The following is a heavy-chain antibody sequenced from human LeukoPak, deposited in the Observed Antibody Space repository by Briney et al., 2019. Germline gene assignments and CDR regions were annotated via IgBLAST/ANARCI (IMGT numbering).Heavy chain of an antibody. V-gene: IGHV3-30*10. CDR1: GFSLATYP. CDR2: VSPDGSNR. Sequence: GGSLRLSCAASGFSLATYPMHWVRQAPGRGLEWMAVVSPDGSNRHYIESVKGRFTISRDSSENTLHLQMDNLRGEDTALYYCARQGSALQYYFNYLDVWGKGTTVTVSS. CDR3: ARQGSALQYYFNYLDV. J-gene: IGHJ6*03. D-gene: IGHD6-25*01.